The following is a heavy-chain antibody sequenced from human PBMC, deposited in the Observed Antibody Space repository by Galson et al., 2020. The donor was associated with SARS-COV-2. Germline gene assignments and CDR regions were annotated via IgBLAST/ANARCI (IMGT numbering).Heavy chain of an antibody. CDR1: GTSISSGSYS. J-gene: IGHJ3*02. CDR2: ISHSGGT. Sequence: SETLSLTCAVSGTSISSGSYSWNWIRQPPGKGLEWIGYISHSGGTYYNPSLKSRVTISGDRSKDQFSLRLSSVTAADTAVYYCARLHYGEYAPEAFDIWGPGTRVTVAS. D-gene: IGHD4-17*01. CDR3: ARLHYGEYAPEAFDI. V-gene: IGHV4-30-2*01.